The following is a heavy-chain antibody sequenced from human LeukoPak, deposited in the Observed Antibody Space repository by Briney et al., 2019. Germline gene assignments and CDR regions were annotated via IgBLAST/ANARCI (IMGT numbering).Heavy chain of an antibody. J-gene: IGHJ4*02. D-gene: IGHD3-3*01. Sequence: GGSLRLSCAASGFTFSSAAMSWARQAPGKGLEWVSVIYGGGSTYYADSVKGRFTISRDNSKNTLYLQMNSLRVEDTAVYYCAKDRPGGNYGEYDYWGQGTLVTVSS. CDR1: GFTFSSAA. CDR2: IYGGGST. V-gene: IGHV3-53*01. CDR3: AKDRPGGNYGEYDY.